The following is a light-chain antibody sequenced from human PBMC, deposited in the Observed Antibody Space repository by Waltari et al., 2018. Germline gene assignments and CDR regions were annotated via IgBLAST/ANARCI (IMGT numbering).Light chain of an antibody. Sequence: QSALTQPASVSGSPGQAIIISCTGTGSDVGGYDYVSWYQQYPGKAPRLIIYDVYNRPPVVSTRFSGSNAVKTASLTISGLQAEDESVYYCSSYTSSGVVFGGGTKLTVL. J-gene: IGLJ2*01. CDR1: GSDVGGYDY. CDR2: DVY. CDR3: SSYTSSGVV. V-gene: IGLV2-14*01.